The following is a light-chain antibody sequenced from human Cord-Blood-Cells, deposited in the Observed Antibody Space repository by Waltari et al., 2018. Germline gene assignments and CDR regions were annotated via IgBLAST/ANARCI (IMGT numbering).Light chain of an antibody. J-gene: IGKJ5*01. CDR3: QQYYSTPIT. Sequence: DMLLTQSPYSLASSLDGRATITCKSNQSVLYSSNNKNHFAWYQQKPGQPPKLLIYWASTRESGVPDRFSGSGSGTDFTLTISSLQAEDVAVYYCQQYYSTPITFGQGTRLEIK. CDR1: QSVLYSSNNKNH. V-gene: IGKV4-1*01. CDR2: WAS.